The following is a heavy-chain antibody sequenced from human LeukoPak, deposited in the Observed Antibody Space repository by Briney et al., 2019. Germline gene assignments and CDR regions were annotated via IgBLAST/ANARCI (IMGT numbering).Heavy chain of an antibody. Sequence: GGSLRLSCAASRFVFSDYSMNWVRQAPGKGLEWVSNIRGSGSGSGSGMYYADSVKGRFTISRDNAKNSLYLQMSSLRAEDTAFYYCARDNNWGFDFWGQGALVTVSS. D-gene: IGHD7-27*01. CDR3: ARDNNWGFDF. V-gene: IGHV3-48*04. CDR1: RFVFSDYS. CDR2: IRGSGSGSGSGM. J-gene: IGHJ4*02.